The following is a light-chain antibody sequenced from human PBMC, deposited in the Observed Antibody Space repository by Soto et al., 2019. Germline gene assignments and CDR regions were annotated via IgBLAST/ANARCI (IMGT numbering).Light chain of an antibody. J-gene: IGLJ2*01. CDR3: QTWGTGIQGV. CDR1: SGHSSYA. Sequence: QSVLTQSPSASASLGASVKLTCTLSSGHSSYAIAWHQQQPEKGPRYLMKLNSDGSHSKGDGIPDRFSGSSSGAERYLTISSLQSEDEADSYRQTWGTGIQGVFGGGTKLTVL. CDR2: LNSDGSH. V-gene: IGLV4-69*01.